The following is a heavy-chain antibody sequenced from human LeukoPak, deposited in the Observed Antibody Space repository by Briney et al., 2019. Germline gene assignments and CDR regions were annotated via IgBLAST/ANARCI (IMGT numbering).Heavy chain of an antibody. V-gene: IGHV3-48*03. CDR2: IIASGSAI. J-gene: IGHJ3*02. CDR1: GFTFSSFE. CDR3: VRDGYYGHDSFDI. D-gene: IGHD3-10*01. Sequence: GGSLRLSCAASGFTFSSFEMYWVRQAPGKGLEWVSYIIASGSAIYYVDSVKRRFTISRDNPKNSLYLKNNSLRPEDTPVYYCVRDGYYGHDSFDIWGQGTMATVSS.